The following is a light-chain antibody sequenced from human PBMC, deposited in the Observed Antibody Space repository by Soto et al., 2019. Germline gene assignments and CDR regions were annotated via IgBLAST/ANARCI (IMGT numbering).Light chain of an antibody. CDR1: QGISSY. V-gene: IGKV1-9*01. CDR3: QQLNSYPLT. J-gene: IGKJ5*01. Sequence: DIQLTQSPSFPSASVGDRVTITCRASQGISSYLAWYQQKPGKAPKLLIYAASTLQSGVPSRFRGSGSGTEFTLTISSLKPEDFATYYCQQLNSYPLTFGQGTRLEIK. CDR2: AAS.